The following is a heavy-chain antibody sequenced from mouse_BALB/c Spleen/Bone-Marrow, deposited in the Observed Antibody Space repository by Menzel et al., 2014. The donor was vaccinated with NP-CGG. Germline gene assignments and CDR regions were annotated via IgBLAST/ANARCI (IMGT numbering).Heavy chain of an antibody. CDR2: IWRGGST. CDR1: GFSFTTYG. Sequence: VMLVESGPGLVQPSQSLSITCTVSGFSFTTYGVHWVRQSPGKGLEWLGAIWRGGSTDYNAAFMSRLSITKDNSKSQVFFKMNSLQADDTAIYYCARNEGGQLGPYWGQGTLVTVSA. V-gene: IGHV2-5*01. D-gene: IGHD3-2*01. CDR3: ARNEGGQLGPY. J-gene: IGHJ3*01.